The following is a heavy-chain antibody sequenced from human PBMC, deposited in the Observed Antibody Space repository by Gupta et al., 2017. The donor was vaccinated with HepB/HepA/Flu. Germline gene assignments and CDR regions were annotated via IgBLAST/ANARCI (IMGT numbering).Heavy chain of an antibody. CDR1: GGTFSNYA. J-gene: IGHJ5*02. V-gene: IGHV1-69*01. Sequence: QVQLVQSGAEVKKPGSSVKVSCKASGGTFSNYAVTWVRQAPGQGLEWMGGLIPIFGTANYAQKFQGRVTISADESTSTAYMELSSLRSEDTAVYYCARALDIVIVPAADNWLDPWGQGTLVTVSS. CDR3: ARALDIVIVPAADNWLDP. CDR2: LIPIFGTA. D-gene: IGHD2-2*01.